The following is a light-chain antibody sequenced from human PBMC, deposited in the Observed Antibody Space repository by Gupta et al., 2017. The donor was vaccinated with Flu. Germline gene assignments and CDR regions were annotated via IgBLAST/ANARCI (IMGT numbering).Light chain of an antibody. CDR2: STT. Sequence: QPVGTQEPSLTVFPGGTVTLTCASSTGAVTSGFYPNWFQQKPGQAPRALIFSTTYKHSWTPARFSGSLVGGKAALTLLGVQAEDEAEYYCLLHYGGAHLGVFGTGTKVTVL. CDR1: TGAVTSGFY. V-gene: IGLV7-43*01. CDR3: LLHYGGAHLGV. J-gene: IGLJ1*01.